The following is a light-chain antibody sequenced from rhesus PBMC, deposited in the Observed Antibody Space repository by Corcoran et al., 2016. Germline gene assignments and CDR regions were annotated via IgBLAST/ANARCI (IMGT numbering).Light chain of an antibody. CDR2: RTS. CDR3: QQGIGIRT. Sequence: EIVLTQSPTSMAVSQGERVTISCTATSTINTGFLHWYQQKPGLPPRLLVYRTSSLAFGVPGRFSGRGSGTPETLTSSSRGAEDAASYYWQQGIGIRTFGQGTKVEIK. V-gene: IGKV3-42*01. J-gene: IGKJ1*01. CDR1: STINTGF.